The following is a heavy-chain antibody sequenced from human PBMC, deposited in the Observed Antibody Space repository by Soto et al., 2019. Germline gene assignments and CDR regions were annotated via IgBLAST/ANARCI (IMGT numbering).Heavy chain of an antibody. Sequence: GGSLRLSCAASGFTFSGSAMHWVRQASGKGLEWVGRIRNKANNYATAYGASVKGRFIISRDESKNTAYLQMNSLKTEDTAAYYCIASVDDTFLDRWAQGSLVTVSS. CDR3: IASVDDTFLDR. D-gene: IGHD5-12*01. J-gene: IGHJ5*02. V-gene: IGHV3-73*01. CDR1: GFTFSGSA. CDR2: IRNKANNYAT.